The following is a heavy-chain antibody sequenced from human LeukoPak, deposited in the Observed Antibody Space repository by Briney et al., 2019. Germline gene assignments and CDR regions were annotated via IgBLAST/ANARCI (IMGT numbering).Heavy chain of an antibody. J-gene: IGHJ4*02. CDR1: GGSISSGGYY. D-gene: IGHD1-26*01. Sequence: SETLSLTCTVSGGSISSGGYYWSWIRQHPGKGLEWIGHIYYSGGTNYNPSLKSRVTISLDTSKNQFSLKLSSVTAADTAVYYCAREVGVLFDYWGQGTLVTVSS. CDR2: IYYSGGT. V-gene: IGHV4-61*08. CDR3: AREVGVLFDY.